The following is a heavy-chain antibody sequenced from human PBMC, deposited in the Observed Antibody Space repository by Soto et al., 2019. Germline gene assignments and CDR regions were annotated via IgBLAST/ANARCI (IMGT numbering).Heavy chain of an antibody. J-gene: IGHJ3*02. CDR1: GFTFGDYA. V-gene: IGHV3-49*03. CDR3: TREGSYTYYYDSSGYYYYAFDI. D-gene: IGHD3-22*01. Sequence: GGYLRLSCTASGFTFGDYAMSWFRQAPGKGLEWVGFIRSKAYGGTTEYAASVKGRFTISRDDSKSIAYLQMNSLKTEDAAVYYCTREGSYTYYYDSSGYYYYAFDIWGQGTMVTVSS. CDR2: IRSKAYGGTT.